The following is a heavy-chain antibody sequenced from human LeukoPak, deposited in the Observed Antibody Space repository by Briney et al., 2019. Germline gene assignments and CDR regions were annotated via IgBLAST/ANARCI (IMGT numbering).Heavy chain of an antibody. D-gene: IGHD5-18*01. V-gene: IGHV3-30*02. CDR1: GFTFSSYG. J-gene: IGHJ4*02. CDR3: AKGFGGYSYGPYFDY. CDR2: IRYDGSNK. Sequence: GGSLRLSCAASGFTFSSYGMHWVRQAPGKGLEWVAFIRYDGSNKYYADSVKGRFTISRDNSKNTLYLQMNSLRAEDTAVYYCAKGFGGYSYGPYFDYWGQGTLVTVSS.